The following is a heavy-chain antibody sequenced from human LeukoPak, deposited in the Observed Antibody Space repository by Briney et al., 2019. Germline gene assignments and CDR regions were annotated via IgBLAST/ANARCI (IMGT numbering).Heavy chain of an antibody. CDR2: IYHSGST. CDR1: GGSISSSNW. V-gene: IGHV4-4*02. J-gene: IGHJ4*02. Sequence: SETLSLTCAVSGGSISSSNWWSWVRQPPGKGLEWIGEIYHSGSTNYSPSLKSRVTISVDKSKNQFSLKLSSVTAADTAVYYRARDSDSSSSSFFDYWGQGTLVTVSS. CDR3: ARDSDSSSSSFFDY. D-gene: IGHD6-13*01.